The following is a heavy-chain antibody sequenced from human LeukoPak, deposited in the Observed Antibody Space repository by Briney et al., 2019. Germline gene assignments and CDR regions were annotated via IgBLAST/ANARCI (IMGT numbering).Heavy chain of an antibody. CDR3: ARGGSSSWDYFDY. J-gene: IGHJ4*02. D-gene: IGHD6-13*01. V-gene: IGHV3-64*02. CDR2: ISSNGGST. Sequence: GGSLRLSCAASGFTFSSYAMHWVRQAPGKGLEYVSGISSNGGSTYYADSVKGRFTISRDNSKNTLYLQMGSLRGEDMAVYYCARGGSSSWDYFDYWGQGTPVTVSS. CDR1: GFTFSSYA.